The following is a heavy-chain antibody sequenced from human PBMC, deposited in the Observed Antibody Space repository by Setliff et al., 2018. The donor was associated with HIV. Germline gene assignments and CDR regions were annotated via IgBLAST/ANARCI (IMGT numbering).Heavy chain of an antibody. J-gene: IGHJ3*02. CDR3: AKVLLFGVDVFDI. CDR2: VGAVGSPK. CDR1: GFSFSTYA. Sequence: PGGSLRLSCAASGFSFSTYAMGWVRQAPGKGLEWVSTVGAVGSPKFYAESVKGRFTISKDNSKNTLYLQMTSLRDEDTAVYYCAKVLLFGVDVFDIWGQGTMVTVS. D-gene: IGHD3-10*02. V-gene: IGHV3-23*01.